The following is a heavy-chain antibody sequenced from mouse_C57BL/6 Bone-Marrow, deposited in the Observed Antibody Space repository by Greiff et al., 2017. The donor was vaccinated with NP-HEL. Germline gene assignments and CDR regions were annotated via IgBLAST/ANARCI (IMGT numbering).Heavy chain of an antibody. CDR1: GFSLTSYA. CDR2: IWTGGGT. Sequence: VKLVESGPGLVAPSQSLSITCTVSGFSLTSYAISWVRQPPGKGLEWLGVIWTGGGTNYNSALKSRLSISKDNSKSQVFLKMNSLQTDDTARYYCARRGYDYDDGYAMDYWGQGTSVTVSS. CDR3: ARRGYDYDDGYAMDY. D-gene: IGHD2-4*01. J-gene: IGHJ4*01. V-gene: IGHV2-9-1*01.